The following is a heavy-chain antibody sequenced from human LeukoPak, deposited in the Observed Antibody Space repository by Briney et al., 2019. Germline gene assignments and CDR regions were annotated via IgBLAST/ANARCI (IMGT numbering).Heavy chain of an antibody. J-gene: IGHJ4*02. V-gene: IGHV3-66*02. CDR3: ARTGYLKPIDS. Sequence: GGSLRLSCTASGFTVSSNYMPWVRQAPGKGLEWVSIIYSSGTTYYADSVKGRFTISRDNSKNTLYLQMNSMRTEDTAVYYCARTGYLKPIDSWGQGTLVTVSS. CDR1: GFTVSSNY. D-gene: IGHD3-9*01. CDR2: IYSSGTT.